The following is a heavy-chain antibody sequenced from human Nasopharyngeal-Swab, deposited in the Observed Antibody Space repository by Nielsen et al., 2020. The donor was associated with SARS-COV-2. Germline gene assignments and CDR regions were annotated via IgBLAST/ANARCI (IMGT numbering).Heavy chain of an antibody. D-gene: IGHD1-1*01. CDR3: ASGTYDNAPG. V-gene: IGHV3-30*03. J-gene: IGHJ4*02. Sequence: GESLKISCAASGFTFNSHGMHWVRQAPGKGLEWVAVISCDGSKKYYADSVKGRFTISRDNAKNSLYLQMNSLRHEDTAVYYCASGTYDNAPGWGQGTLVTVSS. CDR2: ISCDGSKK. CDR1: GFTFNSHG.